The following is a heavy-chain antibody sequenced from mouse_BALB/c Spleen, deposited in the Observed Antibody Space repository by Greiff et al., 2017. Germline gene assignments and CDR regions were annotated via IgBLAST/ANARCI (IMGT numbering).Heavy chain of an antibody. D-gene: IGHD2-14*01. CDR1: GFSLTSYG. CDR3: ARLYRYDRENAMDY. V-gene: IGHV2-2*02. Sequence: QVQLQQSGPGLVQPSQSLSITCTVSGFSLTSYGVHWVRQSPGKGLEWLGVIWSGGSTDYNAAFISRLSISKDNSKSQVFFKMNSLQANDTAIYYCARLYRYDRENAMDYWGQGTSVTVSS. CDR2: IWSGGST. J-gene: IGHJ4*01.